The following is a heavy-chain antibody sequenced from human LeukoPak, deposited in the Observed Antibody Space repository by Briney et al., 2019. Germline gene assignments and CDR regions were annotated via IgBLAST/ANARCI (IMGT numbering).Heavy chain of an antibody. CDR1: GLTFSSYA. CDR2: ISFDGSNK. Sequence: GGSLRLSCAASGLTFSSYAMSWVRQAPGKGLEWVAVISFDGSNKYYADFVKGRFTVSRDNSNNTHYLQMNSLRPEDTAVYYCARGDYYGSGSLRELDPWGQGTLVTVSS. D-gene: IGHD3-10*01. V-gene: IGHV3-30-3*01. J-gene: IGHJ5*02. CDR3: ARGDYYGSGSLRELDP.